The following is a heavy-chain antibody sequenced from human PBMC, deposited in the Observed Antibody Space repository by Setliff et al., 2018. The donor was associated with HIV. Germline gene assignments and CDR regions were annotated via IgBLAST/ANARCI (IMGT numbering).Heavy chain of an antibody. J-gene: IGHJ5*02. CDR1: GYGFTRKI. D-gene: IGHD4-4*01. Sequence: ASVKVSCTASGYGFTRKIINWVRQAPGQRLEWMGWINVGSGNTKYSLRFQDRVTLTRDTSATTAYMELNSLRSEDTAVYFCARDVGSIWHNWFDPWGQGTLVTVSS. V-gene: IGHV1-3*01. CDR3: ARDVGSIWHNWFDP. CDR2: INVGSGNT.